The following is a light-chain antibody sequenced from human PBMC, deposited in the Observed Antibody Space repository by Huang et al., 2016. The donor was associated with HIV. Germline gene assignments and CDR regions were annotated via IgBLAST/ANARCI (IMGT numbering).Light chain of an antibody. CDR3: QQTYSTPWT. J-gene: IGKJ1*01. CDR1: QSINSY. CDR2: AAS. Sequence: DIQMTQSPSSLSASVGDRVTITCRASQSINSYLNWYQQIPGKAPKGLIYAASNLQSGVPSRFSGSGSGTDFTLTISSLQPEDFSTYYCQQTYSTPWTFGQGTKVEIK. V-gene: IGKV1-39*01.